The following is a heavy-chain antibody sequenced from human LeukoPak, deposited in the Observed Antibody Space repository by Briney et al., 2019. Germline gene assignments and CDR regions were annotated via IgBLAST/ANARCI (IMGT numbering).Heavy chain of an antibody. D-gene: IGHD2-2*01. Sequence: NPGGSLRLSCAASGFTFSSYSMNWVRQAPGKGLEWVSSISSSSSYIYYADSVKGRFTISRDNAKNSLYLQMNSLRAEDTAVYYCARSGYCGSTSCYPYDYWGQGTLVTVSS. V-gene: IGHV3-21*01. CDR3: ARSGYCGSTSCYPYDY. J-gene: IGHJ4*02. CDR2: ISSSSSYI. CDR1: GFTFSSYS.